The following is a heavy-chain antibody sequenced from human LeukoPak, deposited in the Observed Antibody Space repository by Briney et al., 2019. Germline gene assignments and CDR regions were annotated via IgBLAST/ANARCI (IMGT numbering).Heavy chain of an antibody. Sequence: GGSLRLSCATSGFTFSNAWMNWVRQAPGKGLEWVGRIRSNSDGGTIDYAAPVKGRFTLSRDDSKTTLYLQMNSLQTEDTAVYYCAADFYDSTWGQGTLVTVSS. CDR1: GFTFSNAW. CDR2: IRSNSDGGTI. D-gene: IGHD3-22*01. J-gene: IGHJ5*02. CDR3: AADFYDST. V-gene: IGHV3-15*07.